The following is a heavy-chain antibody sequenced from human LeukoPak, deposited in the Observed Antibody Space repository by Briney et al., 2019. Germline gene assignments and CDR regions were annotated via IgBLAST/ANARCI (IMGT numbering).Heavy chain of an antibody. J-gene: IGHJ5*02. CDR1: GGTFSSYA. CDR2: IIPIFGTA. Sequence: SVKVSCKASGGTFSSYAICWVRQAPGQGLEWMGGIIPIFGTANYAQKFQGRVTITTDESTSTAYMELSSLRSEDTAVYYCARDLSPYSSSSYNWFDPWGQGTLVTVSS. V-gene: IGHV1-69*05. D-gene: IGHD6-6*01. CDR3: ARDLSPYSSSSYNWFDP.